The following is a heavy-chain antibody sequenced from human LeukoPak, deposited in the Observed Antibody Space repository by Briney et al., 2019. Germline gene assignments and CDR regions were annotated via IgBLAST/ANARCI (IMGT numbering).Heavy chain of an antibody. Sequence: GGSLRLSCAASGFTFSSYAMSWIRQAPGKGLEWVSYISSSSRYTNHADSVKGRFTISRDNAKNSLYLQMNSLRDEDTAVYYCAKTSGARGVHGFDYWGQGSLVTVSS. J-gene: IGHJ4*02. CDR1: GFTFSSYA. D-gene: IGHD3-10*01. CDR3: AKTSGARGVHGFDY. V-gene: IGHV3-11*03. CDR2: ISSSSRYT.